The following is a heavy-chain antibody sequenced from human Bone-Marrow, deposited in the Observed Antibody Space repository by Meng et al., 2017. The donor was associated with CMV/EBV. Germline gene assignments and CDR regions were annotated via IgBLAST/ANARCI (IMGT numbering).Heavy chain of an antibody. V-gene: IGHV1-46*01. CDR3: ARAVVSVFGASYHFDY. J-gene: IGHJ4*02. CDR2: INPSGGST. Sequence: ASVKVSCKASGYTFTSYYMHWVRQAPGQGLEWMGIINPSGGSTSYAQKFQGRVTMTRDTSTSTAYMELSSLRSEGTAVYYCARAVVSVFGASYHFDYWGQGTLVTVSS. D-gene: IGHD3-3*01. CDR1: GYTFTSYY.